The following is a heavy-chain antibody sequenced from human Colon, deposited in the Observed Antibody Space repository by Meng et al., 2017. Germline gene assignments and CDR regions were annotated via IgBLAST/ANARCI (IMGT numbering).Heavy chain of an antibody. V-gene: IGHV3-72*01. J-gene: IGHJ4*02. CDR1: GFTFSDHY. D-gene: IGHD6-13*01. Sequence: GESLKIPCAASGFTFSDHYMDWVRQAPGKGLEWVGRARNKANNYSTQYAASVRGRFTISRDNSKNTLYLQMNSLRAEDTAVYYCAKRLWAAAGTGGPFDYWGQGTLVTVSS. CDR2: ARNKANNYST. CDR3: AKRLWAAAGTGGPFDY.